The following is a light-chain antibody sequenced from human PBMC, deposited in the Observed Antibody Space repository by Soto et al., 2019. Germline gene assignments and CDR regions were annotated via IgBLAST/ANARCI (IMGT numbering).Light chain of an antibody. Sequence: QSVLTQPPSASGTPGQRVTSSCYGSISNIGSNPVSWYQQLPGTAPKLLMYNNDHRPSGVPDRFSGSTRGTSASLAISVLQSEDEADYHCASWDDSLNGVIFGGGTKLPVL. V-gene: IGLV1-44*01. CDR3: ASWDDSLNGVI. CDR1: ISNIGSNP. J-gene: IGLJ2*01. CDR2: NND.